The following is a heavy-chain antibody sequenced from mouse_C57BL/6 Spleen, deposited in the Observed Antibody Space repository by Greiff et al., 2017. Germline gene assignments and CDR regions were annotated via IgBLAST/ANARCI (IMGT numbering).Heavy chain of an antibody. V-gene: IGHV14-3*01. J-gene: IGHJ3*01. D-gene: IGHD1-2*01. CDR3: AREDDYDGSWFAY. Sequence: EVQGVESVAELVRPGASVKLSCTASGFNIKNTYMHWVKQRPEQGLEWIGRIDPANGNTKYAPKFQGKATITADTSSNTAYLQLSSLTSEDTAIYYCAREDDYDGSWFAYWGQGTLVTVSA. CDR2: IDPANGNT. CDR1: GFNIKNTY.